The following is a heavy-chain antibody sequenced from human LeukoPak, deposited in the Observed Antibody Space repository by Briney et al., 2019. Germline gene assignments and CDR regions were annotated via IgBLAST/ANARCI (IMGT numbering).Heavy chain of an antibody. CDR1: GGSISSSSYY. CDR3: ARDRTAVTVTTLQSTLGEKYYYYYYYMDV. V-gene: IGHV4-39*07. J-gene: IGHJ6*03. Sequence: PSETLSLTCTVSGGSISSSSYYWGWIRQPPGKGLEWIGSIYYSGSTYYNPSLKSRVTISVDTSKNQFSLKLSSVTAADTAVYYYARDRTAVTVTTLQSTLGEKYYYYYYYMDVWGKGTTVTVSS. D-gene: IGHD4-17*01. CDR2: IYYSGST.